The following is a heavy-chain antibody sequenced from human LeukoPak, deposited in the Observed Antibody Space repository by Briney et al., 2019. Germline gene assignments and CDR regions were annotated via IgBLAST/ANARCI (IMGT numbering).Heavy chain of an antibody. V-gene: IGHV4-4*07. CDR2: IYTSDST. D-gene: IGHD2-8*01. CDR1: GVSISSYY. CDR3: ARDDLVYTVHHGMDV. J-gene: IGHJ6*02. Sequence: SETLSLTCTVSGVSISSYYWSWIRQPAGKGLEWIGRIYTSDSTNYNPSLNSRITMSVDTSKNQFSLKLTSVTAADTAVYYCARDDLVYTVHHGMDVWGQGTTVTVCS.